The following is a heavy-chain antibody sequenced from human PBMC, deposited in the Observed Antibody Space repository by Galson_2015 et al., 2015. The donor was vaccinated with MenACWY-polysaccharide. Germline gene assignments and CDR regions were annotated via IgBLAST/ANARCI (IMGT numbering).Heavy chain of an antibody. Sequence: SLRLSCAASGFTFSSYVMSWVRQAPGRGLEWVSSVIASGSSTYYVDSVKGRFTISRDNSKNTLFLQMNSLRADDTAVYYCAKGGRDVYSWLDPWGQGALVTVSS. V-gene: IGHV3-23*01. CDR2: VIASGSST. J-gene: IGHJ5*02. CDR1: GFTFSSYV. D-gene: IGHD5/OR15-5a*01. CDR3: AKGGRDVYSWLDP.